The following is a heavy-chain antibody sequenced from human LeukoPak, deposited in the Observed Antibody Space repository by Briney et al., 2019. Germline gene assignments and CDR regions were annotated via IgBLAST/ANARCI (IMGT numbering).Heavy chain of an antibody. D-gene: IGHD4-17*01. Sequence: LRLSFAASGFTFDDYAMHWVGQAPGRGLVGFSGISWNSGSVGYAESVKGRFTISRDNAKNSLYLQMTSLRAEDTALYYCAKETTVTKYPYYYYMDVWGKGTTVTVSS. J-gene: IGHJ6*03. V-gene: IGHV3-9*01. CDR1: GFTFDDYA. CDR2: ISWNSGSV. CDR3: AKETTVTKYPYYYYMDV.